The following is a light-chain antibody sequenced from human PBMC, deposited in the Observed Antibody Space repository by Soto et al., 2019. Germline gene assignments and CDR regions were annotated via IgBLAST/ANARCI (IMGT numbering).Light chain of an antibody. V-gene: IGKV1-5*03. J-gene: IGKJ2*01. CDR2: KAS. CDR3: QQFSTSPYT. Sequence: DIQMTQSPSTLSASVGDRVTITCRASQSISSWLAWYQQKPGKAPKLRIYKASTLESGVPSRFRGFGSGTEFSLTFSSLQPDDFAIYYCQQFSTSPYTFDQGTMLEIK. CDR1: QSISSW.